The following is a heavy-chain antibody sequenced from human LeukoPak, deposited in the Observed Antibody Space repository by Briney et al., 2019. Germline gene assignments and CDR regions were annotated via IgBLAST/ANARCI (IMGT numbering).Heavy chain of an antibody. CDR3: ARVGEAYYDFWSGYFDFDY. V-gene: IGHV1-2*02. Sequence: ASVKVSCKASGYTFTGYYMHWVRQAPGQGLEWMGCINPNSGGTNYAQKFQGRVTMTRDTSISTAYMELSRLRSDDTAVYYCARVGEAYYDFWSGYFDFDYWGQGTLVTVSS. CDR2: INPNSGGT. D-gene: IGHD3-3*01. J-gene: IGHJ4*02. CDR1: GYTFTGYY.